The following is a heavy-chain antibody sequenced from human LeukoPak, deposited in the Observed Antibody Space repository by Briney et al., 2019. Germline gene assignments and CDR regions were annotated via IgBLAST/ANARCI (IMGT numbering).Heavy chain of an antibody. J-gene: IGHJ6*02. CDR2: ISSSSSYI. CDR1: GFTFSSYS. CDR3: ASLGAAAGPYGMDV. Sequence: SGGSLRLSCAASGFTFSSYSMNWVRQAPGKGLEWVSSISSSSSYIYYADSVKGRFTISRDNAKNSLYLQMNSLRAEDTAVYYCASLGAAAGPYGMDVWGQGTTVTVSS. D-gene: IGHD6-13*01. V-gene: IGHV3-21*01.